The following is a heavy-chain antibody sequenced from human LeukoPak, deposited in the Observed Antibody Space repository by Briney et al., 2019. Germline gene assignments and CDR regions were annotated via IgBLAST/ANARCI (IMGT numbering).Heavy chain of an antibody. J-gene: IGHJ4*02. CDR1: GFTFSSYG. D-gene: IGHD3-9*01. CDR2: ISYDGNNK. V-gene: IGHV3-30*18. Sequence: GRSLRLSCAASGFTFSSYGMHWVRQAPGKGLEWEAVISYDGNNKYHADSVKGRFTISRDNSKNTLYLQMNSLRSEDTAVYYCAKGGYYDILGPLHFDSWGQGTLVTVSS. CDR3: AKGGYYDILGPLHFDS.